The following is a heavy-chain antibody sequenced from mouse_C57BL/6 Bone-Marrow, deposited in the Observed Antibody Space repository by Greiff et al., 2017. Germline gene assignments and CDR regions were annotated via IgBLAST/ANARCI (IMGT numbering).Heavy chain of an antibody. CDR2: IDPSDSYP. CDR1: GYTFTSYW. V-gene: IGHV1-69*01. Sequence: QVQLQQPGAELVMPGASVKLSCKASGYTFTSYWMHWVQQRPGQGLEWIGRIDPSDSYPNYHQKFKGKFTLTVDKSSSTAYMQLSSRTSEDAAVYYCARSGYYGDYYAMDYWGQGTSVTVSS. CDR3: ARSGYYGDYYAMDY. J-gene: IGHJ4*01. D-gene: IGHD1-1*01.